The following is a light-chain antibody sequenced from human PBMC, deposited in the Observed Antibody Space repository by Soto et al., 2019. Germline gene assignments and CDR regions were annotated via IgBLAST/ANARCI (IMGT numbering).Light chain of an antibody. Sequence: EIVLTQSPATLSVSPGERVALSCRASQGVSSTLAWYQQKPGQAPRLLIYGASNRATGIPARFSGSGSGTDFTLTISSLEPEDFAVYYCQQRSNWPPITFGQGTQLEIK. CDR2: GAS. CDR3: QQRSNWPPIT. J-gene: IGKJ5*01. V-gene: IGKV3-11*01. CDR1: QGVSST.